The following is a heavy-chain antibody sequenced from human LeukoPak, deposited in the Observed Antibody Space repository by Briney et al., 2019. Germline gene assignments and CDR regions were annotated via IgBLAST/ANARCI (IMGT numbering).Heavy chain of an antibody. CDR2: INHSGST. CDR1: GGSFSGYY. V-gene: IGHV4-34*01. CDR3: ARGGPAFWAYGGKSIDY. Sequence: PSETLSLTCAVYGGSFSGYYWSWIRQPPGKGLEWIGEINHSGSTNYNPSPKSRVTISVDTSKNQFSLKLSSVTAADTAVYYCARGGPAFWAYGGKSIDYWGQGTLVTVSS. D-gene: IGHD4-23*01. J-gene: IGHJ4*02.